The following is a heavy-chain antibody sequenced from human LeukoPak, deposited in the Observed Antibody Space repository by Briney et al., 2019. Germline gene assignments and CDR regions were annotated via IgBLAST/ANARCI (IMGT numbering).Heavy chain of an antibody. CDR1: GGSFGGYY. V-gene: IGHV4-34*01. D-gene: IGHD2-8*01. CDR2: INHSGST. Sequence: SETLSLTCAVYGGSFGGYYWSWIRQPPGKGLEWIGEINHSGSTNYNPSLKSRVTISVDTSKNQFSLKLSSVTAADTAVYYCASVDRMLSFLWWGQGTLVTVSS. J-gene: IGHJ4*02. CDR3: ASVDRMLSFLW.